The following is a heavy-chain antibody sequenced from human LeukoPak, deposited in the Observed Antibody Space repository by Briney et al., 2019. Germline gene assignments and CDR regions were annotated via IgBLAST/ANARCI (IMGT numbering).Heavy chain of an antibody. Sequence: SETLSLTCTVSGGSFSTYYWSWIRQPPGKGLEWVAYIYYSGSTYYNPSLKSRVTISVDTSKNQFSLKLSSVTAADTAVYYCARYNWNDPSPLYYYYYMDVWGKGTTVTISS. CDR2: IYYSGST. D-gene: IGHD1-20*01. CDR1: GGSFSTYY. CDR3: ARYNWNDPSPLYYYYYMDV. V-gene: IGHV4-59*12. J-gene: IGHJ6*03.